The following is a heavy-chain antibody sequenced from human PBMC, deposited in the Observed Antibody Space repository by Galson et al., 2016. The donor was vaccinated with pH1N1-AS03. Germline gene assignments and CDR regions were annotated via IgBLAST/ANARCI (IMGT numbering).Heavy chain of an antibody. Sequence: QSGAEVKKPGESLKVSCKASGGTFSSNAINWVRQAPGQGLEWMGGIIPMFGTANYAQSFQGRVTITADESTSTAYMELSSLTSEDTAGYFCSRDLISQNGNDRGDYYFYFLDGWGKGTMVTVSS. J-gene: IGHJ6*03. D-gene: IGHD1-1*01. CDR3: SRDLISQNGNDRGDYYFYFLDG. CDR2: IIPMFGTA. CDR1: GGTFSSNA. V-gene: IGHV1-69*01.